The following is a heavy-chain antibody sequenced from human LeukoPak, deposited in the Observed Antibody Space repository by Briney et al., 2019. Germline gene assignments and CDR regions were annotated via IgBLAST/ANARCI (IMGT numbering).Heavy chain of an antibody. Sequence: PSETLSLTCTVSGGSISSYYWSWIRQPAGKGLEWIGRIYTSGSTNYNPSLKSRVTMSVDTSKNQFSLKLSSVTAADTAVYYCARDSEAANYYYYMDVWGKGTTVTVSS. D-gene: IGHD2-15*01. CDR1: GGSISSYY. CDR2: IYTSGST. V-gene: IGHV4-4*07. CDR3: ARDSEAANYYYYMDV. J-gene: IGHJ6*03.